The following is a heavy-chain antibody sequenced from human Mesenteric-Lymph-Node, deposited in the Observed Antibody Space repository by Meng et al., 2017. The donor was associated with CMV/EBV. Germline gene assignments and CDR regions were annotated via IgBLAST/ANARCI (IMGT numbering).Heavy chain of an antibody. V-gene: IGHV1-69*05. CDR1: GYSFTGYY. J-gene: IGHJ6*02. D-gene: IGHD2-2*01. CDR2: IIPIFGTA. CDR3: ARVTQYQLLLGYYYGMDV. Sequence: SVKVSCKASGYSFTGYYIHWVRQAPGQGLEWMGGIIPIFGTANYAQKFQGRVTITTDESTSTAYMELSSLRSEDTAVYYCARVTQYQLLLGYYYGMDVWGQGTTVTVSS.